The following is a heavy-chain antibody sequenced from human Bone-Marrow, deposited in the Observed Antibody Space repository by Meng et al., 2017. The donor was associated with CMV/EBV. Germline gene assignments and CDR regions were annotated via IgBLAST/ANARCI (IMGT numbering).Heavy chain of an antibody. CDR3: ARLVQYYDFWSGISAEYYFDY. D-gene: IGHD3-3*01. CDR1: GLTFSRSV. V-gene: IGHV3-30-3*01. J-gene: IGHJ4*02. Sequence: GGSLRLSCAASGLTFSRSVMHWVRQAPVKGLEWVAAISYDGSNKYYADSVKGRFTISRDTAKNTLYLQMNSLRAEDTAVYYCARLVQYYDFWSGISAEYYFDYWGQGTLVTVSS. CDR2: ISYDGSNK.